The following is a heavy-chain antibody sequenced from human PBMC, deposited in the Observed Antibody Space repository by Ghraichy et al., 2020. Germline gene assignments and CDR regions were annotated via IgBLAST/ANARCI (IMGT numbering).Heavy chain of an antibody. Sequence: SETLSLTCSVSGGSISSHGYSWSWIRQPPGKGLEWIGHIFRSGNTYYNPSLNSRVTISADRSKNQFSLNLTSVTAADTAVYYCARTSGYEFDYWGQGTLVIVSS. V-gene: IGHV4-30-2*01. CDR2: IFRSGNT. J-gene: IGHJ4*02. D-gene: IGHD5-12*01. CDR3: ARTSGYEFDY. CDR1: GGSISSHGYS.